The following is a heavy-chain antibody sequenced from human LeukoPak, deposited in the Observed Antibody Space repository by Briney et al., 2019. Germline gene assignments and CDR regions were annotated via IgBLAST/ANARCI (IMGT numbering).Heavy chain of an antibody. CDR1: GFTFSSYA. CDR2: ISGSGGST. V-gene: IGHV3-23*01. Sequence: GGSLRLSCAASGFTFSSYAMSWVRQAPGKGLEWVSAISGSGGSTYYADSVKGRFTISRDNSKNTLYLQLNSLRAEDTAVYYCANSDIVVVPADYWGQGTLVTVSS. J-gene: IGHJ4*02. D-gene: IGHD2-2*01. CDR3: ANSDIVVVPADY.